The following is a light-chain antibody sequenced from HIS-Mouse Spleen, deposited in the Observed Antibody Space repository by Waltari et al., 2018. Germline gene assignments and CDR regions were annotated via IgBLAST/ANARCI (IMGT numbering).Light chain of an antibody. CDR1: SSDVGGYNY. CDR3: SSYTSSSTRV. CDR2: DVS. Sequence: QSALTQPASVSGSPGQSITISCTGTSSDVGGYNYVSWYQQHPGKAPKLMIYDVSNRPSGVYNRFSGAKSGNTASLTISGLQAEEEADYYCSSYTSSSTRVFGGGTKLTVL. J-gene: IGLJ3*02. V-gene: IGLV2-14*03.